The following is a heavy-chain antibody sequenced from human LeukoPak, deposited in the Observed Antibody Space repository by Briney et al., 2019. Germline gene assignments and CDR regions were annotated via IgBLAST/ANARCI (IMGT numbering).Heavy chain of an antibody. CDR2: IWSDGTNK. Sequence: GGSLRLSCAASGFTFSHFGFHWVRQAPGKGLEWGAVIWSDGTNKYYGNSVKGRSTIHRDDSQNRVYLQMNNLRVDDTAIYFCAKDAQRGFDYSNSLEYWGQGSPVTVSS. CDR3: AKDAQRGFDYSNSLEY. CDR1: GFTFSHFG. D-gene: IGHD4-11*01. J-gene: IGHJ4*02. V-gene: IGHV3-33*03.